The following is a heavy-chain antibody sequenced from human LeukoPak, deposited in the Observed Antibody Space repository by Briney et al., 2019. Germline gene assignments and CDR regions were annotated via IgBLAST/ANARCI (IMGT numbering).Heavy chain of an antibody. CDR3: VRGYDSSGYYINDAFVI. V-gene: IGHV4-59*12. J-gene: IGHJ3*02. D-gene: IGHD3-22*01. Sequence: SETLSLTCTVSGGSISSYYWGWIRQPPGKGLEWIGYIYYSGTTNYNPSLKSRLTISVDTSKNQFSLKLSSVTAADTAVYYCVRGYDSSGYYINDAFVIWGQGTMVTVSS. CDR2: IYYSGTT. CDR1: GGSISSYY.